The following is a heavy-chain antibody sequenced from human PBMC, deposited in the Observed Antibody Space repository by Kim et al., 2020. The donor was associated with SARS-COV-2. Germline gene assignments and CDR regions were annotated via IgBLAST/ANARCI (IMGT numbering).Heavy chain of an antibody. Sequence: SVKVSCKASGYTFTGYYMHWVRQAPGQGLEWMGWINPNSGGTNYAQKFQGRVTMTRDTSISTAYMELSRLRSDDTAVYYCARDGSYYDSSGSLSYWGQGTLVTVSS. V-gene: IGHV1-2*02. CDR3: ARDGSYYDSSGSLSY. CDR1: GYTFTGYY. CDR2: INPNSGGT. J-gene: IGHJ4*02. D-gene: IGHD3-22*01.